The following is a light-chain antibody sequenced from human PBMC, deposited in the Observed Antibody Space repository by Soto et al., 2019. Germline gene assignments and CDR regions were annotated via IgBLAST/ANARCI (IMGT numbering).Light chain of an antibody. CDR2: GDT. V-gene: IGLV1-40*01. CDR1: SSNIGSRYD. CDR3: QSYDKSLRGWV. J-gene: IGLJ3*02. Sequence: QSVLTQPPSVSGAPGQRVTISRTGSSSNIGSRYDVYWYQQLPGTAPKVLIFGDTNRPSGVPDRFSGSRSGTSASLAITGLRAEDEADYYCQSYDKSLRGWVFGGGTKLTVL.